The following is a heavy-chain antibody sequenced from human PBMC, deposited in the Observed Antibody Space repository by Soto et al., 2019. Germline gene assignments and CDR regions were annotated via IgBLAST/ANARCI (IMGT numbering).Heavy chain of an antibody. CDR2: IYWDHDK. D-gene: IGHD6-19*01. CDR1: GFSLSSTRMA. J-gene: IGHJ4*02. CDR3: AHIVVAGLGYYFDY. Sequence: QITLKESGPTLVKPTQTLTLTCTFSGFSLSSTRMAVGWIRQPPGKALEWLALIYWDHDKRYSPFLKSRLTITTDTSKNHVVPTMSTMAPVDTSRYYCAHIVVAGLGYYFDYWGQGTLVTVSS. V-gene: IGHV2-5*02.